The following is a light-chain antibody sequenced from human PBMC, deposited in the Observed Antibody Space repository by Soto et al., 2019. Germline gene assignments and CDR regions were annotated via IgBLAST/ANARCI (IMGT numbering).Light chain of an antibody. CDR2: LNNNGSH. Sequence: QLVLTQSPSASASLGASVKLTCTLSSGHSSYAIAWHQKQPGKGPRYLMDLNNNGSHTKGDGIPDRFSGSSSGADRYLIISSLQSEDEADYYCQTSGTGFQFFGGGTQLTVL. CDR1: SGHSSYA. V-gene: IGLV4-69*01. CDR3: QTSGTGFQF. J-gene: IGLJ2*01.